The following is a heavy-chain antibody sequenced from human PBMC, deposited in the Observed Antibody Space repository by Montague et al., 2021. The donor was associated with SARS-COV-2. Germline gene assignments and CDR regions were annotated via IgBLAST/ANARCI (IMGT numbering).Heavy chain of an antibody. CDR2: ISNSGFT. J-gene: IGHJ4*02. V-gene: IGHV4-61*01. CDR1: GDSMTGDSMSRYY. Sequence: SETLSLTCTVSGDSMTGDSMSRYYWSWIRQTPGKGLEWIGYISNSGFTNDNPSLKNRVTTSVDTSNNQFSLKLNSVTAADTAVYYCARVRKDDNGDNYFDYWGQGTLVTVSS. CDR3: ARVRKDDNGDNYFDY. D-gene: IGHD4-17*01.